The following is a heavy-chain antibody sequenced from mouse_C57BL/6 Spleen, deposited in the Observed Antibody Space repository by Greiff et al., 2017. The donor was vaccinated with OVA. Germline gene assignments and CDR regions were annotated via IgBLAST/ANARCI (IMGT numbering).Heavy chain of an antibody. CDR3: ARELLRRGYFDD. J-gene: IGHJ1*03. D-gene: IGHD1-1*01. V-gene: IGHV1-12*01. Sequence: SGAELVRPGASVKMSCKASGYTFTSYYMHWVKQTPRQGLEWIGAIYPGNGDTSYHQKFKGKATLTVDKSTSTAYMQLSSLTSDDSAVYFCARELLRRGYFDDWGTGTTVTVSS. CDR1: GYTFTSYY. CDR2: IYPGNGDT.